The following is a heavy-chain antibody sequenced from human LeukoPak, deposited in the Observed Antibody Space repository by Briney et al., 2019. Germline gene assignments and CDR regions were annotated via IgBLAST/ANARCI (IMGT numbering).Heavy chain of an antibody. CDR3: ARDRPRYQLLHRLSGQYLDP. CDR1: GYTFTSYY. CDR2: INPSGGST. Sequence: GASVKVSCKASGYTFTSYYMHWVRQAPGQGLEWMGIINPSGGSTSYAQEFQGRVTMTRDTSTSTVYMELSSLRSEDTAVYYCARDRPRYQLLHRLSGQYLDPWGQGTLVTVSS. D-gene: IGHD2-2*01. V-gene: IGHV1-46*01. J-gene: IGHJ5*02.